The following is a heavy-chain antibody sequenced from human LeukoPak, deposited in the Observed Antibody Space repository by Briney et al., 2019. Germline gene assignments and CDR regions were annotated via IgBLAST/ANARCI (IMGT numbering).Heavy chain of an antibody. D-gene: IGHD3-9*01. CDR1: GFTFTNYA. CDR2: IIGSGIST. Sequence: PGGSLSLSCAASGFTFTNYAMSWVRQAPGKGREWVSTIIGSGISTYYADSVKGRFTISRDNSQNTLYLHMNSLTAADTAVYYCVKDLKRHFGWDGGRKWGQGTLVTVSS. V-gene: IGHV3-23*01. CDR3: VKDLKRHFGWDGGRK. J-gene: IGHJ4*02.